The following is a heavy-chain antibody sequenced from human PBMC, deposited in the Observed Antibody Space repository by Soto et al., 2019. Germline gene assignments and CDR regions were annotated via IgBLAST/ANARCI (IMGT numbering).Heavy chain of an antibody. J-gene: IGHJ4*02. Sequence: GGSLRLSCAASGFTFSSYWMSWVRQAPGKGLEWVANIKQDGSEKYYVDSVKGRFTISRDNAKNSLYLQMNSLRAEDTAVYYCARARYYDFWSGYYHFDYWGQGTLVTVSS. CDR3: ARARYYDFWSGYYHFDY. CDR1: GFTFSSYW. CDR2: IKQDGSEK. V-gene: IGHV3-7*01. D-gene: IGHD3-3*01.